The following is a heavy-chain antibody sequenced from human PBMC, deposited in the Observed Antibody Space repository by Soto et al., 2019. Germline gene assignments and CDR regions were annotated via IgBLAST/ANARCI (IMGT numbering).Heavy chain of an antibody. Sequence: ASVKVSCKASGYTFTSYGISWVRQAPGQGLEWMGWISAYNGNTNYAQKLQGRVTMTTDTSTSTAYMELRSLRSDDTAVYYCASTLRYFDWLLSPYAFDIWGQGTIVTVS. V-gene: IGHV1-18*01. J-gene: IGHJ3*02. D-gene: IGHD3-9*01. CDR3: ASTLRYFDWLLSPYAFDI. CDR2: ISAYNGNT. CDR1: GYTFTSYG.